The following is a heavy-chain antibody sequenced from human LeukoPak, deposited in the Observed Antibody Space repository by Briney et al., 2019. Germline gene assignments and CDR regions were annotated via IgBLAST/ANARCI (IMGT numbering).Heavy chain of an antibody. J-gene: IGHJ4*02. CDR3: ASTGPTVQYFGY. V-gene: IGHV1-46*01. CDR1: GYTFSTFY. CDR2: IRPSDGST. D-gene: IGHD4-11*01. Sequence: ASVTVSCKASGYTFSTFYVHWARQAPGQGLEWMGMIRPSDGSTRYAEKFQGRVTMTRDTSTSTVYMEVSRLKSEDTAVYYCASTGPTVQYFGYWGQGTLVTVSS.